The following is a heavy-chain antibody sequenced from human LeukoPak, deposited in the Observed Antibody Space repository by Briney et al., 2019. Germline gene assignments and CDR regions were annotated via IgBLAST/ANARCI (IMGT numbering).Heavy chain of an antibody. Sequence: QPGRSLRLSCAASGFTLSSYAMHWVRQAPGKGLEWVAVISYDGSNKYYADSVKGRFTISRDNSKNTLYLQMNSLRAEDTAVYYCASGVAEIYYFDYWGQGTLVTVSS. J-gene: IGHJ4*02. CDR1: GFTLSSYA. V-gene: IGHV3-30-3*01. D-gene: IGHD6-19*01. CDR3: ASGVAEIYYFDY. CDR2: ISYDGSNK.